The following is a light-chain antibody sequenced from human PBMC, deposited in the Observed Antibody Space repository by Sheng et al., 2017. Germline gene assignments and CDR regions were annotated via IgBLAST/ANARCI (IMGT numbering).Light chain of an antibody. CDR2: ATS. CDR3: QHFGTSRLIT. Sequence: EVVLTQSPVTLSLSPGERATLSCRASQSVNNFLVWYQQKPGQSPRLLIYATSKRATGIPDRFSGSGSGTDFTLTISRLEPEDFAVYYCQHFGTSRLITFGQGTRLEIK. J-gene: IGKJ5*01. V-gene: IGKV3-20*01. CDR1: QSVNNF.